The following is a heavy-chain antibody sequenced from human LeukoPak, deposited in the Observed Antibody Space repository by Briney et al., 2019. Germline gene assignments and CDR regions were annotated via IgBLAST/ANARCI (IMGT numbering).Heavy chain of an antibody. V-gene: IGHV1-2*02. CDR2: INPNSGGT. D-gene: IGHD3-10*01. Sequence: GASVKVSCKASGYTFTGYYMHWVRQAPGQGFEWMGWINPNSGGTNYAQKFQGRVTMTRDTSISTAYMELSRLRSDDTAVYYCAREKGFGELLFDYWGQGTLVTVSS. CDR1: GYTFTGYY. CDR3: AREKGFGELLFDY. J-gene: IGHJ4*02.